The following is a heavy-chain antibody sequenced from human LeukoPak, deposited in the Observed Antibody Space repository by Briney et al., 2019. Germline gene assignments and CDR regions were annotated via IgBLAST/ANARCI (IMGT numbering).Heavy chain of an antibody. CDR1: GFTFSSYS. J-gene: IGHJ5*02. CDR3: ARGSWYSSSWYWFDP. V-gene: IGHV3-21*01. D-gene: IGHD6-13*01. CDR2: ISSSSSYI. Sequence: GGSLRLSCAAPGFTFSSYSMNWVRQAPGKGLEWVSSISSSSSYIYYADSVKGRFTISRDNAKNSLYLQMNSLRAEDTAVYYCARGSWYSSSWYWFDPWGQGTLVTVSS.